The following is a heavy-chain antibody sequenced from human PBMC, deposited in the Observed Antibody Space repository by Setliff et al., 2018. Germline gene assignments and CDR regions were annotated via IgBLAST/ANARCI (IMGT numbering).Heavy chain of an antibody. Sequence: ASVKVSCKASGGTFRTDGFSWVRQAPGQGLEWMGWISAYTGNTKFAQKFQGRVTMTTDTSTSTAYLELRSLTSDDTAVYYCSKLVRYCTTTACQGASGAEFWGQGTLVTVSS. CDR1: GGTFRTDG. V-gene: IGHV1-18*01. D-gene: IGHD2-8*01. CDR2: ISAYTGNT. CDR3: SKLVRYCTTTACQGASGAEF. J-gene: IGHJ4*02.